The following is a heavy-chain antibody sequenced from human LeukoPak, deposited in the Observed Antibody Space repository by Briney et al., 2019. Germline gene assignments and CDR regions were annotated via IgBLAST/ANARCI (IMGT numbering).Heavy chain of an antibody. V-gene: IGHV4-39*01. D-gene: IGHD6-19*01. CDR3: ARVLRGSSGWTPFDY. Sequence: SETLSLTCSVSGGSISNTNYNWDWIRQSPGKGLEWVGSIHYSRTTYYNPSLKSRVTISVETSKNQLSLRLSSLTAADTAVYYCARVLRGSSGWTPFDYWGQGTLVTVSS. J-gene: IGHJ4*02. CDR2: IHYSRTT. CDR1: GGSISNTNYN.